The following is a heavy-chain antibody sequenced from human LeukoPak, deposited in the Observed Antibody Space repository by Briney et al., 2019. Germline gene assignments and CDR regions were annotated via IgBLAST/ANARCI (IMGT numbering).Heavy chain of an antibody. CDR1: GFTFSNYA. CDR2: ISNNGGYT. D-gene: IGHD2-15*01. Sequence: GGSLRLSCTTSGFTFSNYAMSWGRQAPGKGLEWVSAISNNGGYTYYADSVQGRFTISRDNSKSTLCLQMNSLRAEDTAVYYCAKQLGYCSDGSCYFPYWGQGPLVTVSS. V-gene: IGHV3-23*01. CDR3: AKQLGYCSDGSCYFPY. J-gene: IGHJ4*02.